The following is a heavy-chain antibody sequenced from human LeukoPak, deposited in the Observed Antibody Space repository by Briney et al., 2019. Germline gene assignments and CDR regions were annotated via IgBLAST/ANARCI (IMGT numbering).Heavy chain of an antibody. J-gene: IGHJ4*02. CDR1: GFTFSSYD. V-gene: IGHV3-13*01. CDR2: IGTAGDT. D-gene: IGHD2-15*01. CDR3: AKDPSGSATLYFDY. Sequence: GGSLRLSCAASGFTFSSYDMHWVRQATGKGLEWVSAIGTAGDTYYPGSVKGRFTISRDNAKNSLYLQMNSLRAEDTALYYCAKDPSGSATLYFDYWGQGTLVTVSS.